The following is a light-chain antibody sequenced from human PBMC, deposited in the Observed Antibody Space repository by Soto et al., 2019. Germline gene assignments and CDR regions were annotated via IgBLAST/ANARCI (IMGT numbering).Light chain of an antibody. J-gene: IGLJ1*01. CDR3: QSYDRSLSGYV. CDR2: GST. Sequence: QLVLTQPPSVSGAPGQRVTISCTGSSSNIGAHYDVHWYQHLPGTAPKVLIYGSTNRPSGVPDRFSGSKSGTSASLAITGLQAEDEAAYYCQSYDRSLSGYVFGTGTKLTVL. CDR1: SSNIGAHYD. V-gene: IGLV1-40*01.